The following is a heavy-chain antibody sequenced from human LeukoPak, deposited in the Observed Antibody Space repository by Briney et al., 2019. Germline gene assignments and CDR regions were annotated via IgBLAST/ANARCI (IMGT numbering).Heavy chain of an antibody. J-gene: IGHJ4*02. CDR1: GFSFTNYW. CDR3: ARRRDASSCEDY. CDR2: IFPGDSDT. Sequence: GDSLKISCEGSGFSFTNYWIAWVRQMPGKGLEWMGIIFPGDSDTRYTPSFQGQVTISADKSINTAYLQWSSLKASDSAMYYCARRRDASSCEDYWGRGTLVTVSS. D-gene: IGHD5-24*01. V-gene: IGHV5-51*03.